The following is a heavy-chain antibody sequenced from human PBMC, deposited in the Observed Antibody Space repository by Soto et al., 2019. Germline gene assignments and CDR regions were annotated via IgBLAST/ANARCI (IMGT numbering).Heavy chain of an antibody. CDR2: ISSNSAYI. D-gene: IGHD6-13*01. CDR1: GFTFRSFT. J-gene: IGHJ5*02. Sequence: GGSLRLSCAASGFTFRSFTMNWVHQAPGKGLEWVSTISSNSAYIYYTDALRGRFTISRDNAKNSLHLQMNSLRAEDTAVYYCTRDASRDSSARGWFDPWGPGTLVTVSS. CDR3: TRDASRDSSARGWFDP. V-gene: IGHV3-21*01.